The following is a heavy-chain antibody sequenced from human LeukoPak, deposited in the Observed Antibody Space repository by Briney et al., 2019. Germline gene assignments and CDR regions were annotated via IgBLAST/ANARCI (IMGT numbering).Heavy chain of an antibody. V-gene: IGHV3-33*08. CDR3: ARKSGAGPYYYYGMDV. CDR2: IWYDGSNK. D-gene: IGHD1-14*01. Sequence: GGSLRLSCAASGFTFSSYAMHWVRQAPGKGLEWVAVIWYDGSNKYYADSVKGRFTISRDNSKNTLYLQMNSLRAEDTAVYYCARKSGAGPYYYYGMDVWGQGTTVTVSS. CDR1: GFTFSSYA. J-gene: IGHJ6*02.